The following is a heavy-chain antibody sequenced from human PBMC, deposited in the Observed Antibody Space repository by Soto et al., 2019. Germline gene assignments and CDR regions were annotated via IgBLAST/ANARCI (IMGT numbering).Heavy chain of an antibody. D-gene: IGHD5-18*01. V-gene: IGHV1-18*01. J-gene: IGHJ6*02. CDR1: GYTFTSYG. CDR2: ISAYNGNT. Sequence: QVQLVQSGAEVKKPGASVKVSCKASGYTFTSYGSSWVRQAPGQGLEWMGWISAYNGNTNYAQKLQGRVNMTTDTSTSTAYMELRSLRSDDTAVYYCASVKYSPPYYYYYGMDVWGQGTTVTVSS. CDR3: ASVKYSPPYYYYYGMDV.